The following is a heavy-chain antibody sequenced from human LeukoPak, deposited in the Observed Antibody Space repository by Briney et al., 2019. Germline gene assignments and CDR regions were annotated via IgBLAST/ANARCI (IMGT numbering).Heavy chain of an antibody. CDR3: ASRSINWYRGNNWFDP. CDR1: GFTVSSNY. D-gene: IGHD1-1*01. J-gene: IGHJ5*02. V-gene: IGHV3-53*01. Sequence: GGSLRLSCAASGFTVSSNYMSWVRQAPGKGLEWVSVIYSGGSTYYADSVKGRFTVSRDNAKNSLYLQMNSLRVEDTAVYYCASRSINWYRGNNWFDPWGQGTLVTVSS. CDR2: IYSGGST.